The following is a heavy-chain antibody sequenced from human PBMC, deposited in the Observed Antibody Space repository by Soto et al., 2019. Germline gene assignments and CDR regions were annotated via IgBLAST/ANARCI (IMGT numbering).Heavy chain of an antibody. CDR2: IDLSGTTT. J-gene: IGHJ4*02. CDR1: GGSISSGDYY. D-gene: IGHD2-15*01. V-gene: IGHV3-23*03. Sequence: ASETLSLTCTVSGGSISSGDYYWSWVRQAPGKGLEWVSFIDLSGTTTYYRDSVKGRFAISKDRSRNTVYLRMNSLRVEDAGIYYCAKDRVPDGIYSFDYWGQGVLVTVSS. CDR3: AKDRVPDGIYSFDY.